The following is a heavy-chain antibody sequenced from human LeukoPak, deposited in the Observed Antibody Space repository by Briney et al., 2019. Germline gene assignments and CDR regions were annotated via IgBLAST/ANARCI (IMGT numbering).Heavy chain of an antibody. CDR1: GFSFQSFG. J-gene: IGHJ4*02. Sequence: NPGGSLRLSCVASGFSFQSFGIHWVRQAPGRGLEWVGSISSTSTYIHYAESVEGRFTISRDNAKNSLYLQMNSLRADDTALYYCAREGGLIIPYDYWGQGTLVSVSS. CDR3: AREGGLIIPYDY. D-gene: IGHD3/OR15-3a*01. CDR2: ISSTSTYI. V-gene: IGHV3-21*04.